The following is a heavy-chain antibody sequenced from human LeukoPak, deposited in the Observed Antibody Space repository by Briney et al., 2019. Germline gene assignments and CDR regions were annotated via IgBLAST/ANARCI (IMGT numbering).Heavy chain of an antibody. CDR2: INPDGSRE. J-gene: IGHJ1*01. D-gene: IGHD2/OR15-2a*01. Sequence: GGSLRLSCEASGFTFSGNWMSWVRQAPGKGLEWVASINPDGSRELHVDSVKGRFTISRDNTKGSLYLQMNSLGAEDTAMYYCAKLLGTDTTYYSWGQGPGVTVSS. CDR3: AKLLGTDTTYYS. CDR1: GFTFSGNW. V-gene: IGHV3-7*01.